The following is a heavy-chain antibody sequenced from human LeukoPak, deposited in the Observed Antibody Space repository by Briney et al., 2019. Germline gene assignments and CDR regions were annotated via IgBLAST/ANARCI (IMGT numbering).Heavy chain of an antibody. D-gene: IGHD6-13*01. CDR3: MKDLRSSWSVEY. CDR1: GFTFSSYG. V-gene: IGHV3-64D*09. CDR2: ISDNGVST. Sequence: GGSLRLSCSASGFTFSSYGMHWVRQAPGKGLEYVSAISDNGVSTYYADSVKGRFTISRDSSKSTLYLQMNSLRPEDTAVYYCMKDLRSSWSVEYWGQGTLVTVSS. J-gene: IGHJ4*02.